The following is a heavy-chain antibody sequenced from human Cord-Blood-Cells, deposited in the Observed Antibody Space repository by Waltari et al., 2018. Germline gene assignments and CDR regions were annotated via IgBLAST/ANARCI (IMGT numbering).Heavy chain of an antibody. J-gene: IGHJ4*02. V-gene: IGHV1-2*04. D-gene: IGHD3-10*01. CDR3: ARSGGMVQGVIIRDPFDY. CDR1: GSTFTGYY. Sequence: QVQLVQSGAEVTKPGASVKVSCKASGSTFTGYYMHWVRQAPGQGLEWMGWINPNSGGTNYAQKFQGWVTMTRDTSISTAYMELSRLRSDDTAVYYCARSGGMVQGVIIRDPFDYWGQGTLVTVSS. CDR2: INPNSGGT.